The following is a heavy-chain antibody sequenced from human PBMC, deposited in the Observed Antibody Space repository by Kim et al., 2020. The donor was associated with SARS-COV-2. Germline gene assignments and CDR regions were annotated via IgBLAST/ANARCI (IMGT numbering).Heavy chain of an antibody. CDR3: AKDISQGEVAAGDYFDY. J-gene: IGHJ4*02. Sequence: GGSLRLSCAASGFTFSSYGMHWVRQAPGKGLEWVAVISYDGSNKYYADSVKGRFTISRDNSKNTLYLQMNSLRAEDTAVYYCAKDISQGEVAAGDYFDYWGQGTLVTVSS. CDR1: GFTFSSYG. V-gene: IGHV3-30*18. D-gene: IGHD6-13*01. CDR2: ISYDGSNK.